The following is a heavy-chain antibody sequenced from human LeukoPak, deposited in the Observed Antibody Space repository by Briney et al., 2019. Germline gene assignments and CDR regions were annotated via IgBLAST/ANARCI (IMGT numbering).Heavy chain of an antibody. V-gene: IGHV3-48*01. CDR1: GFTFSSHS. J-gene: IGHJ4*02. D-gene: IGHD3-22*01. CDR3: ARGAYYYED. CDR2: ISSSSSTI. Sequence: GGSLRLSCAASGFTFSSHSMNWVRQAPGKGLEWVSYISSSSSTIYYADSVKGRFTISRDNAKNSLYLQMNSLRAEDTAVYYCARGAYYYEDWGQGALITVSS.